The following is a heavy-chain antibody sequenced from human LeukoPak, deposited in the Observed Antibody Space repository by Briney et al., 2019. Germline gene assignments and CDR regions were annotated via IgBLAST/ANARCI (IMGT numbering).Heavy chain of an antibody. D-gene: IGHD5-18*01. CDR3: ARHQSSTIYSGLDY. CDR1: GGSISSYY. Sequence: SETLSLTCTVSGGSISSYYWGWIRQPPGKGLEWIGSIYYSGSTYYNPSLKSRVTISVDTSKNQFSLKLSSVTAADTAVYYCARHQSSTIYSGLDYWGQGTLVTVSS. J-gene: IGHJ4*02. V-gene: IGHV4-39*01. CDR2: IYYSGST.